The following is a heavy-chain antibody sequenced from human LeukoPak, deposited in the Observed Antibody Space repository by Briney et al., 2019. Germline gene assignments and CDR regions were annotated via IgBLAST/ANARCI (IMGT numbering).Heavy chain of an antibody. Sequence: SETLSLTCTVSGGSISSYYWSWIRQPPGKGLEWIGYIYYSGSTNYNPSLKSRVTISVDTSKNQFSLKLSSVTAADTAVYCCARHPWGIAVAVSAFDIWGQGTMVTVSS. CDR3: ARHPWGIAVAVSAFDI. V-gene: IGHV4-59*08. CDR1: GGSISSYY. D-gene: IGHD6-19*01. CDR2: IYYSGST. J-gene: IGHJ3*02.